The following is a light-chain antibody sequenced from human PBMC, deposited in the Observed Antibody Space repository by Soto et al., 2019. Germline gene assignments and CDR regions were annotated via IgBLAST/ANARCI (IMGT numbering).Light chain of an antibody. V-gene: IGKV3-11*01. Sequence: EIVMTQSPATLSVSPGERATLSCRASQSVGSSLAWYQQRPGQAPRLLIYGASSRATGIPDRFSGSGSGTDFTLTISRLEPEDFAVYYCQQRSSWPPTFGQGTRLE. CDR2: GAS. CDR1: QSVGSS. J-gene: IGKJ5*01. CDR3: QQRSSWPPT.